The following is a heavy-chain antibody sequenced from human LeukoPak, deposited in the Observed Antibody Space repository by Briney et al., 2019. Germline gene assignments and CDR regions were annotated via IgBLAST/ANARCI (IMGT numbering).Heavy chain of an antibody. CDR2: IIPILGIA. V-gene: IGHV1-69*04. Sequence: SVKVSRKASGGTFSSYAISWVRQAPGQGLEWMGRIIPILGIANYAQKFQGRVTITADKSTSTAYMELSSLRSEDTAVYYCARDLGWGEMATKFDYWGQGTLVTVSS. J-gene: IGHJ4*02. CDR1: GGTFSSYA. D-gene: IGHD5-24*01. CDR3: ARDLGWGEMATKFDY.